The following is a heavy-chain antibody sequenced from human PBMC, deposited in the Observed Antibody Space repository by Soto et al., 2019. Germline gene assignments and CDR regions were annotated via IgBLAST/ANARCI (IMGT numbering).Heavy chain of an antibody. J-gene: IGHJ4*02. CDR1: GYTFTSYG. V-gene: IGHV1-18*01. CDR3: ARDRPLFYYDSSGYYYYFDY. CDR2: ISAYNGNT. D-gene: IGHD3-22*01. Sequence: QVPLVQSGAEVKKPGASVKVSCKASGYTFTSYGISWVRQAPGQGLEWMGWISAYNGNTNYAQKLQGRVTMTTDTSTSTAYMELRSLRSDDTAVYYCARDRPLFYYDSSGYYYYFDYWGQGTLVTVSS.